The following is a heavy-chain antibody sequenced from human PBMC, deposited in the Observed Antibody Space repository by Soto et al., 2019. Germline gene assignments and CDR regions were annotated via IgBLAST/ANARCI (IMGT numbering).Heavy chain of an antibody. CDR3: AQANTDHYYFEC. CDR2: INPSSGST. D-gene: IGHD4-17*01. V-gene: IGHV1-46*01. J-gene: IGHJ4*02. Sequence: ASVKVSCKASGYTFTNYYMHWVRQAPGQGLEWMGIINPSSGSTTYAQKFQGRVTMTRDTSTTTVYMELSSLRSEDTAIYYCAQANTDHYYFECWGQGTLGIVSS. CDR1: GYTFTNYY.